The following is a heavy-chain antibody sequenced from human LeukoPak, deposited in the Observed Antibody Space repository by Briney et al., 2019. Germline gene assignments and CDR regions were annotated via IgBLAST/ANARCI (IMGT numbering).Heavy chain of an antibody. CDR3: ARDLGYSSSSYGQRFDP. D-gene: IGHD6-13*01. V-gene: IGHV3-21*01. CDR2: ISSSSSYI. J-gene: IGHJ5*02. CDR1: GFTFSSYS. Sequence: GGSLRLSCAASGFTFSSYSMNWVRQAPGKGLEWVSSISSSSSYIYYADSVKGRFTISRDNAKNSLYLQMNSLRAEDTAVYYCARDLGYSSSSYGQRFDPWGQGTLVTVSS.